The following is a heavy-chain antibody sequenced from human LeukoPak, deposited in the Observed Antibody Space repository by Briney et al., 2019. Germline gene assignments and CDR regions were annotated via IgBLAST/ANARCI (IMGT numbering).Heavy chain of an antibody. J-gene: IGHJ4*02. CDR3: ARVGGYCTNGVCLYYFDY. Sequence: GGSLRLSCAASGFTFSSYSVNWVRQTPGKGLEWVSSISSSTSYIYYADSVKGRFTISRDNAKNSLYPQMNSLRAEDTAVYYCARVGGYCTNGVCLYYFDYWGQGTLVTVSS. CDR1: GFTFSSYS. CDR2: ISSSTSYI. D-gene: IGHD2-8*01. V-gene: IGHV3-21*01.